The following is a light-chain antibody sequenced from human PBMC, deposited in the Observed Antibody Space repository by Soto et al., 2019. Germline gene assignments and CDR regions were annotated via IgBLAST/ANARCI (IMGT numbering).Light chain of an antibody. J-gene: IGLJ1*01. CDR2: DVS. V-gene: IGLV2-14*01. CDR1: SSDIGGSNY. Sequence: QSALTQPASGSGSPGQSITISCTGTSSDIGGSNYVSWYQQHPGKAPKFMIYDVSNRPSGVSNRFSGSKSGNTASLTISGLQAEDEADYYCSSYTSSSALGVFGTGTKVTVL. CDR3: SSYTSSSALGV.